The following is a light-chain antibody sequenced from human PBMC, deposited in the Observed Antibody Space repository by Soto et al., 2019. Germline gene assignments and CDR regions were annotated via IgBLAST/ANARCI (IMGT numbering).Light chain of an antibody. CDR2: DTS. CDR1: QSVSIK. CDR3: QHYNNGPTIT. J-gene: IGKJ5*01. Sequence: VMTQTPATLSVSPGARAPLSCRPSQSVSIKLAWYQQKPGQAPMLLIYDTSTRATGIPARFSGSGSGTEFTLTISIGHEDVFADYCCQHYNNGPTITFCQGTRLEIK. V-gene: IGKV3-15*01.